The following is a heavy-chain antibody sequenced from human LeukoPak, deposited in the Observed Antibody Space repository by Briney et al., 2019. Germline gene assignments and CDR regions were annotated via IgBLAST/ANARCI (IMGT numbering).Heavy chain of an antibody. CDR3: ARDYYDSSGHDAFDI. J-gene: IGHJ3*02. D-gene: IGHD3-22*01. Sequence: PSETLSLTCTVSGGSISSGDYSWSWIRQPPGKGLEWIGYIYYSGSTYYNPSLKSRVTISVDTSKNQFSLKLSSVTAADTAVYYCARDYYDSSGHDAFDIWGQGTMVTVS. CDR2: IYYSGST. CDR1: GGSISSGDYS. V-gene: IGHV4-30-4*01.